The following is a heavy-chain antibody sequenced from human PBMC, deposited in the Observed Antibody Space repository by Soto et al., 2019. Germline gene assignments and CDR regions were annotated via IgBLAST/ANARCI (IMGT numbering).Heavy chain of an antibody. D-gene: IGHD4-17*01. J-gene: IGHJ2*01. CDR1: GFTFSSYS. Sequence: GESLKISCAASGFTFSSYSMNWVRQAPGKGLEWVSYISSSSSTIYYADSVKGRFTISRDNAKNSLYLQMNSLRAEDTAVYYCARNGDYFSFIVWYFDLWGRGTLVTVSS. CDR2: ISSSSSTI. V-gene: IGHV3-48*01. CDR3: ARNGDYFSFIVWYFDL.